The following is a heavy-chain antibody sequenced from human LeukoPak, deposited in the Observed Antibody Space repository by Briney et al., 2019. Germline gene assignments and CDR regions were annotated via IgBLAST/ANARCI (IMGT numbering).Heavy chain of an antibody. CDR1: GGSISSYY. Sequence: SETLSLTCTVSGGSISSYYWSWIRQPAGKGLEWIGRIYTSGGTNYNPSLKSRVTMSVDTSKNQFSLKLSSVTAADTAVYYCARTKYQLLCEDYWGQGTLVTVSS. CDR3: ARTKYQLLCEDY. CDR2: IYTSGGT. V-gene: IGHV4-4*07. D-gene: IGHD2-2*01. J-gene: IGHJ4*02.